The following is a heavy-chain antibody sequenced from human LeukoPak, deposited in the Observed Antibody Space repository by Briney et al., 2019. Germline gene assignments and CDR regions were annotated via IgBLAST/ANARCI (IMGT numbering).Heavy chain of an antibody. J-gene: IGHJ4*02. CDR3: ARDPVEWEQLLDY. Sequence: GGSLRLSCAASGVIFSNSWMGWVRQAPGKRPEWVANMNKDGSEKYYADSVKGRFTISRDNARNSVYLQMNSLRVEDTAVYYCARDPVEWEQLLDYWGQGTLVTVSS. V-gene: IGHV3-7*01. D-gene: IGHD1-26*01. CDR2: MNKDGSEK. CDR1: GVIFSNSW.